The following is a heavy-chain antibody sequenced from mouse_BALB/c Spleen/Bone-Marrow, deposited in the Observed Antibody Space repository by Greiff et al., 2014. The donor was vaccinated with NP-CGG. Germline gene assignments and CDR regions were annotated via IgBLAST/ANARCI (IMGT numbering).Heavy chain of an antibody. V-gene: IGHV1S81*02. Sequence: VQLVESGAELVKPGASVKLSCKASGYTFTSYYMYWAKQRPGQGLEWIGEINPNNDGTNFNENFKSKATLTVDKSSSTAYMQLSSLTSEDSAVYYCARAAYDPYAMDYWGQGTSVTVSS. J-gene: IGHJ4*01. D-gene: IGHD2-3*01. CDR1: GYTFTSYY. CDR2: INPNNDGT. CDR3: ARAAYDPYAMDY.